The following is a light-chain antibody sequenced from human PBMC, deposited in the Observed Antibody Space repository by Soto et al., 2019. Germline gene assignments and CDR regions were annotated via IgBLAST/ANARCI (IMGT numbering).Light chain of an antibody. Sequence: IQMTQSPSSLSATVGDRVTITCRASQTIGKYLNWYQQQPGKVPKLLIYDASYLQSGVPSRFSGSGSGTDFTLAISNLQAEDFATYYCQQGYSTPPTFGGGTKVDIK. CDR3: QQGYSTPPT. V-gene: IGKV1-39*01. CDR2: DAS. J-gene: IGKJ4*01. CDR1: QTIGKY.